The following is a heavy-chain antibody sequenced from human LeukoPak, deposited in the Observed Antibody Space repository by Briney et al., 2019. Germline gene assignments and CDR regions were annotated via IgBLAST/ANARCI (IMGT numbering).Heavy chain of an antibody. Sequence: SETLSLTCTVSGGSISSGDYYWGWIRQPPGKGLEWIGYIYYSGSTYYNPSLKSRVTISVDTSKNQFSLKLSSVTAADTAVYYCARIPRPNYYYYYGMDVWGQGTTVTVSS. CDR1: GGSISSGDYY. J-gene: IGHJ6*02. CDR2: IYYSGST. CDR3: ARIPRPNYYYYYGMDV. D-gene: IGHD2-21*01. V-gene: IGHV4-30-4*01.